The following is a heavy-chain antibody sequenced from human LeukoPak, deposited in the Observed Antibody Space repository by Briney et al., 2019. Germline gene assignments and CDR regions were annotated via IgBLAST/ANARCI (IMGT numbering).Heavy chain of an antibody. CDR2: FDPEDGET. CDR1: GYTLTELS. D-gene: IGHD2-2*01. CDR3: ATMSPAAIHLYGMDV. Sequence: ASVKVSCKVSGYTLTELSMHWVRQAPGKGLEWMGGFDPEDGETIYAQKFQGRVTMTEDTSADTAYMELSSLRSEDTAVYYCATMSPAAIHLYGMDVWGQGTTVTVSS. J-gene: IGHJ6*02. V-gene: IGHV1-24*01.